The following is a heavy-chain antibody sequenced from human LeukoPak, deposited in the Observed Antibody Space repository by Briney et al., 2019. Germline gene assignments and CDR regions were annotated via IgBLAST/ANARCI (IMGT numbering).Heavy chain of an antibody. CDR2: IKSKPDGGTT. J-gene: IGHJ4*02. CDR1: GFTFSNAW. Sequence: GGSLRLSCAASGFTFSNAWMTWVRQAPGKGLEWVGRIKSKPDGGTTDYAAPVNGRFTISRDDSKNTLYLQMNSLRAEDTAVYYCARDFNWYFDYWGQGTLVTVSS. V-gene: IGHV3-15*01. D-gene: IGHD1-1*01. CDR3: ARDFNWYFDY.